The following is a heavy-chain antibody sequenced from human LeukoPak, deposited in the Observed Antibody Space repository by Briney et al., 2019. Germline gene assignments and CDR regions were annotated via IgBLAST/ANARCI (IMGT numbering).Heavy chain of an antibody. J-gene: IGHJ4*02. CDR2: IRVYNGDT. CDR1: GYTFTSYG. V-gene: IGHV1-18*01. CDR3: ATGYCSSTNCRIDY. Sequence: ASVKVSCKASGYTFTSYGISWVRQAPGQGLEWMGWIRVYNGDTNYAQKLQGRVTMTTDTSTSTAYMELRSLRSDDTAVYYCATGYCSSTNCRIDYWGQGTLVTVSS. D-gene: IGHD2-2*03.